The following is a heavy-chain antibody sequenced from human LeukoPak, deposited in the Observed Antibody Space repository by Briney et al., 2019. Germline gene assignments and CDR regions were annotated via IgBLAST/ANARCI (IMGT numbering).Heavy chain of an antibody. J-gene: IGHJ3*01. V-gene: IGHV1-46*01. CDR3: ARDLAAMIPHGLDL. CDR1: GYTFTTSY. CDR2: VNPTDGGT. Sequence: GASVKVSCKAFGYTFTTSYLHWMRQAPGQGLEWMGSVNPTDGGTTFAQKFQGRVALPCDTSTSTVYMELSSLRSDDTAVYYCARDLAAMIPHGLDLWGQGTVVTVSS. D-gene: IGHD5-18*01.